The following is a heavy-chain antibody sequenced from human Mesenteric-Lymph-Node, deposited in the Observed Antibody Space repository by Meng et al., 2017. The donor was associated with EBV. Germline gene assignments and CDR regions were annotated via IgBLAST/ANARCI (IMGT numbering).Heavy chain of an antibody. D-gene: IGHD3-16*02. J-gene: IGHJ4*02. Sequence: QVQLQQWGAVQLTPSETLSLTCAVYGGSFSGYYWSWIRQAPGQGLEWIGESTHNGIVNYNPSLKSRVAISVDTFKNQFSLRLTSVTAADTAIYYCARIESIWGTYRKYYFDYWGQGTLVTVSS. CDR1: GGSFSGYY. V-gene: IGHV4-34*01. CDR2: STHNGIV. CDR3: ARIESIWGTYRKYYFDY.